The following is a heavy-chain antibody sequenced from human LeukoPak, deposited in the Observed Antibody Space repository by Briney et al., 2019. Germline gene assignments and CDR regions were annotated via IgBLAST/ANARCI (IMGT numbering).Heavy chain of an antibody. V-gene: IGHV4-59*12. CDR1: GGSISSYY. CDR3: ARSYCSSTSCLGLYYYYMDV. Sequence: PSETLSLTCTVSGGSISSYYWSWIRQPPGKGLEWIGYIYYSGSTNYNPSLKSRVTISVDRSKNQFSLKLSSVTAADTAVYYCARSYCSSTSCLGLYYYYMDVWGKGTTVTVSS. D-gene: IGHD2-2*01. J-gene: IGHJ6*03. CDR2: IYYSGST.